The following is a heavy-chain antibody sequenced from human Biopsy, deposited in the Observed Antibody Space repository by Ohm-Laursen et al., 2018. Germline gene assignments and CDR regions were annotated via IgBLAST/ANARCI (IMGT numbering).Heavy chain of an antibody. J-gene: IGHJ6*02. CDR1: GFTFSGYG. V-gene: IGHV3-33*01. D-gene: IGHD3-10*01. Sequence: SLRLSCTASGFTFSGYGIHWVRQAPGKGLEWVAVIWYDGSNKYSADSVKGRFSISRDNSKNTVYLQMNSLRAADTAVYYCARDRYYGSESYYSHYNMDVWGQGTTVSVSS. CDR2: IWYDGSNK. CDR3: ARDRYYGSESYYSHYNMDV.